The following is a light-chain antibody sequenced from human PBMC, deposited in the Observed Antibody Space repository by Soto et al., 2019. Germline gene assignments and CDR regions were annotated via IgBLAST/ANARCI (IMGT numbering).Light chain of an antibody. CDR2: DVS. Sequence: QSVLTQPASVSGSPGQSITISCTGTSSDVGGYNYVSWYQQYPGKVPKLMIYDVSYRPSGVSNRFSGSKSGNTASLTISGLQAEDEADYYCSSYTSSSTDVFGTGTKVTVL. CDR1: SSDVGGYNY. CDR3: SSYTSSSTDV. J-gene: IGLJ1*01. V-gene: IGLV2-14*01.